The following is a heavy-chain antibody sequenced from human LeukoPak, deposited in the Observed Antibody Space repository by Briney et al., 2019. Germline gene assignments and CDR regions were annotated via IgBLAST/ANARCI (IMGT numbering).Heavy chain of an antibody. CDR3: ARGTMTPRGWFDP. D-gene: IGHD4-17*01. CDR1: GYTFINYY. CDR2: INPSGGST. J-gene: IGHJ5*02. Sequence: ASVKVSCKASGYTFINYYMHWVRQAPGQGLEWMGMINPSGGSTTYAQKFQGRVTMTRDTSTATVYMELSSLRSEDTAMYYCARGTMTPRGWFDPWGQGTLVTVSS. V-gene: IGHV1-46*01.